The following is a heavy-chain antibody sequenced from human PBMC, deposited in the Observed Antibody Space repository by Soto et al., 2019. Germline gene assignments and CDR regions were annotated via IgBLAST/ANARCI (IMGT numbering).Heavy chain of an antibody. J-gene: IGHJ4*02. D-gene: IGHD2-2*01. CDR1: GFTFSSYV. Sequence: GGSLRLSCAASGFTFSSYVMSWVRQAPGKGLEWVSSISGSGDNTYDAVSVRGRFTISRDNAKNSLYLQMNSLRAEDTAVYYCARDKGSSSWHSFDYWGQGTLVTVSS. CDR3: ARDKGSSSWHSFDY. CDR2: ISGSGDNT. V-gene: IGHV3-23*01.